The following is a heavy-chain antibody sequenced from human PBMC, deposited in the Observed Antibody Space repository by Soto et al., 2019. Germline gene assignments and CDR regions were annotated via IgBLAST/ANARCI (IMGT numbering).Heavy chain of an antibody. Sequence: QVQLQESGPGLVKPSQTLSLTCTVSGGSISSGGYYWSWIRQHPGKGLEWIGYIYYSGSTYYNPYLKSRVTMSVDTSENQFSLRLSSVTAADTAVYYCARKDSGYGDYMDVWGKGTTVTVSS. CDR3: ARKDSGYGDYMDV. CDR2: IYYSGST. J-gene: IGHJ6*03. CDR1: GGSISSGGYY. V-gene: IGHV4-31*03. D-gene: IGHD5-12*01.